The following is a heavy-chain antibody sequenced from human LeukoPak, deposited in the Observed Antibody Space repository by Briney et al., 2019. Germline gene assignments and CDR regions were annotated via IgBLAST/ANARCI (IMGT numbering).Heavy chain of an antibody. D-gene: IGHD3-16*01. Sequence: PSETLSLTCAVSGYSISSGYYWGWFRQPPGKGPEWLGEINYSGSTKYNPSLKSRVTISIDTSKNQFSLKLSSVTAADTAVYYCAQWGNNMDVWGKGTTVTVSS. J-gene: IGHJ6*03. CDR1: GYSISSGYY. CDR2: INYSGST. V-gene: IGHV4-38-2*01. CDR3: AQWGNNMDV.